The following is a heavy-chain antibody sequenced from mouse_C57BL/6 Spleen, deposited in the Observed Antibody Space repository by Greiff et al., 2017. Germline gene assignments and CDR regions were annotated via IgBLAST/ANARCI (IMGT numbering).Heavy chain of an antibody. CDR1: GYTFTSYW. V-gene: IGHV1-52*01. Sequence: QVQLKQPGAELVRPGSSVKLSCKASGYTFTSYWMHWVKQRPIQGLEWIGNIDPSDSETHYNQKFKDKATLTVDKSSSTAYMQLSSLTSEDSAVYYCARTVGRLYFDYWGQGTTLTVSS. D-gene: IGHD3-3*01. CDR2: IDPSDSET. J-gene: IGHJ2*01. CDR3: ARTVGRLYFDY.